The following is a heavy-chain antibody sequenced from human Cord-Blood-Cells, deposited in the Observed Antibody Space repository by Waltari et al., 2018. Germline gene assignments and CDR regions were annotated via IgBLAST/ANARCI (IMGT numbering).Heavy chain of an antibody. V-gene: IGHV3-23*04. D-gene: IGHD1-20*01. CDR1: GFTFSSYA. Sequence: EVQLVESGGGLLQPGGSLRLSFAASGFTFSSYAMSWVRQAPGKGLEWVLALSGRGGSTYYADSVKGRFTIARDDSKHTLYLQMNSLRAEDTAVYYCAKDQEIMGRLTGTDYLGQGTLVTVSS. CDR3: AKDQEIMGRLTGTDY. CDR2: LSGRGGST. J-gene: IGHJ4*02.